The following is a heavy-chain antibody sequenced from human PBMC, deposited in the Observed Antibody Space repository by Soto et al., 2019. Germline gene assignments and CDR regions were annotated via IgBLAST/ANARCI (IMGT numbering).Heavy chain of an antibody. V-gene: IGHV3-33*01. CDR2: IWYDGSNK. CDR1: GFTFSSYG. D-gene: IGHD3-3*01. CDR3: AREVLRFLEWLPEGGFDY. Sequence: QVQLVESGGGVVQPGRSLRLSCAASGFTFSSYGMHWVRQAPGKGLEWVAVIWYDGSNKYYADSVKGRFTISRDNSKNTLYRQMNSLRAEDTAVYDCAREVLRFLEWLPEGGFDYWGQGTLVTVSS. J-gene: IGHJ4*02.